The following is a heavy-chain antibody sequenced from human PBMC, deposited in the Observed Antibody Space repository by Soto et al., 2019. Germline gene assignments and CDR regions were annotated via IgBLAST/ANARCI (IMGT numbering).Heavy chain of an antibody. CDR2: IYYSGST. CDR3: AREDRTWFDP. J-gene: IGHJ5*02. Sequence: SETVSLTCTVSGGSISSGGYYWSWIRQHPGKGLEWIGYIYYSGSTYYNPSLKSRVTISVDTSKNQFSLKLSSVTAADTAVYYCAREDRTWFDPWGQGTLVTVSS. CDR1: GGSISSGGYY. V-gene: IGHV4-31*03.